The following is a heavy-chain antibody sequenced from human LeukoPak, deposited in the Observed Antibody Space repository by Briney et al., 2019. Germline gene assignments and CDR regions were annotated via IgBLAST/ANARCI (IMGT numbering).Heavy chain of an antibody. V-gene: IGHV3-7*01. D-gene: IGHD2-21*02. CDR2: IKQDGSEK. J-gene: IGHJ4*02. CDR1: GFTFSSYW. CDR3: ARAMYCGGDCCPFDY. Sequence: PGGSLRLSCAASGFTFSSYWMSWVRQAPGKGLEGVATIKQDGSEKYYVDSVKGRFTISRDNAKNSLYLQMNSLRAEDTAVYYCARAMYCGGDCCPFDYWGQGTLVTVSS.